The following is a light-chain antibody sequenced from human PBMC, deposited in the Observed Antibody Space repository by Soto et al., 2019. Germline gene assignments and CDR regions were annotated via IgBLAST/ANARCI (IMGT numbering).Light chain of an antibody. J-gene: IGLJ3*02. CDR3: SSYTSSILV. CDR2: EVS. CDR1: NSDVGGYNY. Sequence: QSALTQPASVSGSPGQSITISCTGTNSDVGGYNYVSWYQQYPGKATKLMIYEVSNRPSGVSNRFSGSKSGNTASLTISGLQAEDEADYYCSSYTSSILVFGGGTKLTVL. V-gene: IGLV2-14*01.